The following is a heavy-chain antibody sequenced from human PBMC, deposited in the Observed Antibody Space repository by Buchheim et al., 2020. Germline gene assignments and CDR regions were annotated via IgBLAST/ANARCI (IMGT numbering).Heavy chain of an antibody. CDR1: GDTFTGYY. J-gene: IGHJ4*02. Sequence: QVQLVQSGAEVKKPGASVKVSCEASGDTFTGYYMHWVRQAPGQGLEWMAWINFNSGGTNHAQKFQGRVTMTRDTSINTVYMELSWLTSDDMAVYYCAREGKTSSGHYYAAFDYWGQGT. CDR2: INFNSGGT. V-gene: IGHV1-2*02. CDR3: AREGKTSSGHYYAAFDY. D-gene: IGHD1-26*01.